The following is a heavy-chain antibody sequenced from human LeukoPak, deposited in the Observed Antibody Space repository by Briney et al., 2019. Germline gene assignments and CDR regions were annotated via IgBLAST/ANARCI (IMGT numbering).Heavy chain of an antibody. CDR1: GFTFSNYN. J-gene: IGHJ4*02. D-gene: IGHD3-3*01. Sequence: PGGSLRLSCAASGFTFSNYNINWVRQAPGKGLEWVANIKLDGSEKNYVDSVKGRFTISRDNTKNSLYLQMNSLRAEDTAVFYCARDQYDTWSRRGNFDSWGQGTLVIVSS. CDR2: IKLDGSEK. V-gene: IGHV3-7*03. CDR3: ARDQYDTWSRRGNFDS.